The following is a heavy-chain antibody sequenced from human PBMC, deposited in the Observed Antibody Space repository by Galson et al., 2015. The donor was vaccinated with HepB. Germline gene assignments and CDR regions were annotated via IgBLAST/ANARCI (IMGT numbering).Heavy chain of an antibody. D-gene: IGHD2-2*01. CDR1: GFTFSSYA. CDR3: ARDEVGIVVAPADLYCYYGMDV. CDR2: ILYDGSNK. Sequence: SLRLSCAASGFTFSSYAMHWVRQAPGKGLEWVAVILYDGSNKYYADSVKGRFPISRDNSKSTLYLQMNRLRADDTALYYCARDEVGIVVAPADLYCYYGMDVGGQGTTVTVSS. J-gene: IGHJ6*02. V-gene: IGHV3-30-3*01.